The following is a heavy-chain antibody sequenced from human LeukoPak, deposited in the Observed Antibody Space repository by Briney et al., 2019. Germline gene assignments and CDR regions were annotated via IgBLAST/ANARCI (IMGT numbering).Heavy chain of an antibody. J-gene: IGHJ3*02. V-gene: IGHV3-73*01. CDR2: IRSKANSYAT. CDR3: GGSWLASDI. Sequence: PGGSLRLSCAASGFTFSGSAMHWVRQASGKGLEWVGRIRSKANSYATAYAASVRGRFTISRDDSKNTAYLQMNSLKTEDTAVYYCGGSWLASDIWGQGTMVTVSS. CDR1: GFTFSGSA. D-gene: IGHD6-13*01.